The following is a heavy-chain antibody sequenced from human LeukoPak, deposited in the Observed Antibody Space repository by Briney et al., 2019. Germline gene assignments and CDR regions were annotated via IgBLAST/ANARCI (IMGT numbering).Heavy chain of an antibody. CDR1: GFTVSSNY. Sequence: GSLRLSCAASGFTVSSNYMSWIRQPPGKGLEWIGEINHSGSTNYNPSLKSRVTISVDTSKNQFSLKLSSVTAADTAVYYCARADTNSWGQGTLVTVSS. CDR2: INHSGST. V-gene: IGHV4-34*01. CDR3: ARADTNS. J-gene: IGHJ5*02. D-gene: IGHD5-18*01.